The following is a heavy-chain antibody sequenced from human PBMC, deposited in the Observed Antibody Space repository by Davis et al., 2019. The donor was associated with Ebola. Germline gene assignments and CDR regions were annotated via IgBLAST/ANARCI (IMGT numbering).Heavy chain of an antibody. J-gene: IGHJ4*02. D-gene: IGHD1-26*01. CDR3: SGSGGSNDY. CDR2: IKQDGSEK. V-gene: IGHV3-7*03. Sequence: GESLKISCAASGFTFSSYWMSWVRQAPGKGLEWVANIKQDGSEKYYVDSVKGRFTISRDNAKNSLYLQMNSLRAEDTAVYYCSGSGGSNDYWGQGTLVTVSS. CDR1: GFTFSSYW.